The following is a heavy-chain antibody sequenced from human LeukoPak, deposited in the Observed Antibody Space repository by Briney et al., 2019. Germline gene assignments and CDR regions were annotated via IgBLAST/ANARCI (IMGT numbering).Heavy chain of an antibody. CDR2: IYYSGST. J-gene: IGHJ3*02. Sequence: SETLSLTCTVSGGSISSSNDYCGWIRQSPRKGLEWIGSIYYSGSTYYNPSLKSRVTMSIDTSKKQFSLKLSSVTAADTAVYYCASGFKEFTMVRGVGAFDIWGQGTMVSVSS. V-gene: IGHV4-39*01. CDR3: ASGFKEFTMVRGVGAFDI. CDR1: GGSISSSNDY. D-gene: IGHD3-10*01.